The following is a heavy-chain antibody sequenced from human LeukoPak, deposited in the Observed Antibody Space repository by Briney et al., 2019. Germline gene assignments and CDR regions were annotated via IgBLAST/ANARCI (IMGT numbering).Heavy chain of an antibody. Sequence: PSETLSLTRAVYGGSFSDYYWSWIRQPPPKGLDGIGEIHHSGSTNFHPPLRSRVTRSVDTSKDQFSLKLNSVTAAVTAVYYCAGGRVLPLRYVGWLLHGFDYWGQGTLVTVSS. CDR1: GGSFSDYY. D-gene: IGHD3-9*01. J-gene: IGHJ4*02. CDR3: AGGRVLPLRYVGWLLHGFDY. V-gene: IGHV4-34*01. CDR2: IHHSGST.